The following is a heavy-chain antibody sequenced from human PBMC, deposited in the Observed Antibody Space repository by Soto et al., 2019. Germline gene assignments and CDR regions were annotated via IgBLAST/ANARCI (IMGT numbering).Heavy chain of an antibody. CDR3: ARDSSWRGYCDL. CDR1: GDSIRSGTYS. J-gene: IGHJ4*02. Sequence: QVQLQESGPGLVRRSQTLSLTCTVSGDSIRSGTYSWTWIRQHPGKGLEWIGVIYNSGTTYYNPSLKSRVNISSDTSKNQFSLKMSSVTAADTAIYYCARDSSWRGYCDLWGQGTLVTVSS. V-gene: IGHV4-31*03. D-gene: IGHD3-3*01. CDR2: IYNSGTT.